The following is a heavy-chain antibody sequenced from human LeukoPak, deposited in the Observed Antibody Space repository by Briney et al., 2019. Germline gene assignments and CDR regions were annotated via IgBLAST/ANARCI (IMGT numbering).Heavy chain of an antibody. CDR3: AKAAGSSWYPHFGD. CDR1: GFTFSSYA. V-gene: IGHV3-23*01. CDR2: ISGSGGST. D-gene: IGHD6-13*01. J-gene: IGHJ4*02. Sequence: SCKASGFTFSSYAMSWVRQAPGKGLEWVSAISGSGGSTYHADSVKGRFTISRDNSKNTLYLQMNSLRAEDTAVYYCAKAAGSSWYPHFGDWGQGTLVTVSS.